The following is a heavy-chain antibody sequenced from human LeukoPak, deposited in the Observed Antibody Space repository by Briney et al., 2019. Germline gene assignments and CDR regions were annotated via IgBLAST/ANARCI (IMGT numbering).Heavy chain of an antibody. D-gene: IGHD3-10*01. Sequence: GASVKVSRKASGYTFTGYYMHWVRQAPGQGLEWMGWINPNSGGTNYAQKFQGRVTMTRDTSISTAYMELSRLRSDDTAVYYCAREAVGGVYYGSGSYFARWFDPWGQGTLVTVSS. CDR2: INPNSGGT. CDR3: AREAVGGVYYGSGSYFARWFDP. V-gene: IGHV1-2*02. CDR1: GYTFTGYY. J-gene: IGHJ5*02.